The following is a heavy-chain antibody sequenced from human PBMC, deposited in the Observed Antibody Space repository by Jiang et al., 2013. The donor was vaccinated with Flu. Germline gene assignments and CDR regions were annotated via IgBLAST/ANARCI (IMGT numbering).Heavy chain of an antibody. CDR2: IYWDEDE. V-gene: IGHV2-5*02. Sequence: KPTQTLTLTCSLSGFSLSTRMGVGWIRQPPGRALEWLALIYWDEDERYSSSLKNRLTITRDTAKNXVVLTMTNMEPADTGTYYCARAFDSRGYGYYGMDVWGQGTTVTVSX. D-gene: IGHD3-22*01. CDR3: ARAFDSRGYGYYGMDV. J-gene: IGHJ6*02. CDR1: GFSLSTRMG.